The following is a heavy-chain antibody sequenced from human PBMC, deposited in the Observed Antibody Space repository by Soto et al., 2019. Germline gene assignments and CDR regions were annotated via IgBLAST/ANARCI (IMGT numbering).Heavy chain of an antibody. CDR1: GGSISSYY. CDR2: IYYSGST. V-gene: IGHV4-59*01. J-gene: IGHJ5*02. CDR3: ARGRYYDSSGYYPNWFDP. Sequence: PTETLSLTCTVSGGSISSYYWSWIRQPPGKGLEWIGYIYYSGSTNYNPSLKSRVTISVDTSKNQCSLKLSSVTAADTAVYYCARGRYYDSSGYYPNWFDPWGQGTLVPVSS. D-gene: IGHD3-22*01.